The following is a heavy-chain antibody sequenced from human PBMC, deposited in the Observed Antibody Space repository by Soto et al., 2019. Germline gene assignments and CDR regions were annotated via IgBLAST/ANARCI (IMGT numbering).Heavy chain of an antibody. CDR1: GFTFSSYS. J-gene: IGHJ6*02. V-gene: IGHV3-21*01. Sequence: GGSLRLSCAASGFTFSSYSMNWVRQAPGKGLEWVSSISSSSSYIYYADSVKGRFTISRDNAKNSLYLQMNSLRAEDTAVYYCARDGRIAAAGPYYYYGMDVWGQGTTVTVS. CDR2: ISSSSSYI. D-gene: IGHD6-13*01. CDR3: ARDGRIAAAGPYYYYGMDV.